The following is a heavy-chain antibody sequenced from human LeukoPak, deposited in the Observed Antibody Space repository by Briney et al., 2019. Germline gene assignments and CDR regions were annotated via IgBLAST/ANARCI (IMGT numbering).Heavy chain of an antibody. CDR2: INPNSGDT. J-gene: IGHJ5*02. D-gene: IGHD3-3*01. V-gene: IGHV1-2*02. CDR1: VNTFSGYY. Sequence: ASVKVSCKTSVNTFSGYYMDEVRQAPGQGLEWMGWINPNSGDTNYAQKFQGRVTMTRDTSISTVYMELSRLRSDDTAVYYCARSYDFWSDYPWGQGSLVTVSS. CDR3: ARSYDFWSDYP.